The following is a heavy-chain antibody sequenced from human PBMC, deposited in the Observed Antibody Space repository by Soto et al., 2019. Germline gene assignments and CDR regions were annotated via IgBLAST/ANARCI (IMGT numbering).Heavy chain of an antibody. J-gene: IGHJ4*02. V-gene: IGHV3-33*01. D-gene: IGHD6-13*01. CDR1: GFTFSNYG. CDR3: ARGTTGYSSSWYHIGDY. Sequence: PGGSLRLSCAASGFTFSNYGMHWVRQAPGKGLEWVAVIWYDGSNKYYADSVKGRFTISRDNSKNTLYLQMNSLRAEDTAVYYCARGTTGYSSSWYHIGDYWGQGTLVTVSS. CDR2: IWYDGSNK.